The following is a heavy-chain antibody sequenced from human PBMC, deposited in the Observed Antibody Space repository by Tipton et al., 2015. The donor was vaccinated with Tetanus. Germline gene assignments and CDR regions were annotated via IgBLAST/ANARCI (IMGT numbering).Heavy chain of an antibody. D-gene: IGHD1-26*01. Sequence: QSGPEVKKPGSSVKVSCKASGGTFSSYAISWVRQAPGQGLEWMGRIIPILGIANYAQKFQGRVTITADKSTSTAYMELSSLRSEDTAVYYCARKAGRSYTYCYYGMDVWGQGSTVTVSS. CDR3: ARKAGRSYTYCYYGMDV. J-gene: IGHJ6*02. CDR1: GGTFSSYA. CDR2: IIPILGIA. V-gene: IGHV1-69*04.